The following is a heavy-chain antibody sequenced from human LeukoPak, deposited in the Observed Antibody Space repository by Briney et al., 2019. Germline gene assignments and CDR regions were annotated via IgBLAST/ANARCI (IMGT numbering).Heavy chain of an antibody. V-gene: IGHV4-34*01. D-gene: IGHD3-22*01. CDR2: SNPGQST. Sequence: SETLSLTCGVYGGSLSGYYWSWIRQPPGKGLEWLGESNPGQSTKYNPSLKSRITMSVDTSKKQFSLTLSSVTAADTAVYFCARGRQAFTYFSDAGGYYDVYYFDYWGQGTLVTVSS. J-gene: IGHJ4*02. CDR3: ARGRQAFTYFSDAGGYYDVYYFDY. CDR1: GGSLSGYY.